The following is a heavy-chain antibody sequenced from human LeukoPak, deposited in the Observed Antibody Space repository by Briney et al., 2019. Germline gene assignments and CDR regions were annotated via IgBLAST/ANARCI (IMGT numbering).Heavy chain of an antibody. Sequence: PGGSLRLSCAASGFTFSSYEMNWVRQAPGKGLEWVSYISYSGGTKYYADSVKGRFTISRDNSKNTLYLQMNSLRAEDTALYYCARGGNYALDAFDMWGQGTMVTVSS. V-gene: IGHV3-48*03. CDR1: GFTFSSYE. D-gene: IGHD3-16*01. CDR2: ISYSGGTK. J-gene: IGHJ3*02. CDR3: ARGGNYALDAFDM.